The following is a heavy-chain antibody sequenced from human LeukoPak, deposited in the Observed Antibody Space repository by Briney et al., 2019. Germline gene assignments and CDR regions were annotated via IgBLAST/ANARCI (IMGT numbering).Heavy chain of an antibody. J-gene: IGHJ3*02. V-gene: IGHV4-59*12. CDR1: GGSIRSYY. D-gene: IGHD5-18*01. CDR2: ISYSGST. Sequence: SETLSLTCTVSGGSIRSYYWSWIRQPPGKGLEWIGYISYSGSTNYNPSLKSRVTISVDTSKNQFSLKLSSVTAADMAVYYCARGGSYGFGPDAFDIWGQGTMVTVSS. CDR3: ARGGSYGFGPDAFDI.